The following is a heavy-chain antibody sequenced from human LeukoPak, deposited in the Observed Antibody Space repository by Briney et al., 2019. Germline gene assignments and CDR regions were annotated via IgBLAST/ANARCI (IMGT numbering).Heavy chain of an antibody. CDR1: GGSISSYY. CDR3: ARAPPLVKQPDYYYYMDV. CDR2: IYYSGST. Sequence: PSETLSLTCTVSGGSISSYYWSWIRRPPGKGLEWIGYIYYSGSTNYNPSLKSRVTISVDTSKNQFSLKLSSVTAADTAVYYCARAPPLVKQPDYYYYMDVWGKGTTVTVSS. D-gene: IGHD2-21*01. J-gene: IGHJ6*03. V-gene: IGHV4-59*01.